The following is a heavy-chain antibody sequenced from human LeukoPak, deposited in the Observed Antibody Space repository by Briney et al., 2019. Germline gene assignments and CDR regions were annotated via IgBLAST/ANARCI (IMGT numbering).Heavy chain of an antibody. Sequence: GGSLRLSCAASGFAFSSYGMHWVRQAPGKGLEWVAFIRYDGSNKYYADSVKGRFTISRDNSKNTLYLQMNSLRAEDTAVYYCAKDRGYSSSWCDYWGQGTLVTVSS. CDR2: IRYDGSNK. CDR1: GFAFSSYG. D-gene: IGHD6-13*01. V-gene: IGHV3-30*02. CDR3: AKDRGYSSSWCDY. J-gene: IGHJ4*02.